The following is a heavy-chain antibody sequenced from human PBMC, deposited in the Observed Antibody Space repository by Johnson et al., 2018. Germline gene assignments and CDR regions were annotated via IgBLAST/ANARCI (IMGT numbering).Heavy chain of an antibody. V-gene: IGHV3-30*03. CDR1: GFTFSSYG. Sequence: QVQLVQSGGGVVQPGRSLRLSCAASGFTFSSYGMHWVRQAPGKGLAWVAVISYDGNNKYYADSVKGRFTISRDNDKKTRYLQMNSLRAEDTAGYYCERDSGGSYFVDFHHWGQGTLVTVSS. CDR2: ISYDGNNK. CDR3: ERDSGGSYFVDFHH. D-gene: IGHD1-26*01. J-gene: IGHJ1*01.